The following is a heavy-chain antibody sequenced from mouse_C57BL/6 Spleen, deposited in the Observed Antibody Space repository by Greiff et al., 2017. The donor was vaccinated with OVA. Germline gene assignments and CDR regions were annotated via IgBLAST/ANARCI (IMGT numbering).Heavy chain of an antibody. CDR2: INYDGSST. Sequence: EVMLVESEGGLVQPGSSMKLSCTASGFTFSDYYMAWVRQVPEKGLEWVANINYDGSSTYYLDSLKSRFIISRDNAKNILYLQMSSLKSEDTATYFTAKGKRQCSEYWGEDTTLTVSS. D-gene: IGHD3-2*01. CDR3: AKGKRQCSEY. V-gene: IGHV5-16*01. CDR1: GFTFSDYY. J-gene: IGHJ2*01.